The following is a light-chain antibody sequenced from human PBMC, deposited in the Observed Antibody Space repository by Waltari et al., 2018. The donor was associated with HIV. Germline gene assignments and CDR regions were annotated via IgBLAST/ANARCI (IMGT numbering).Light chain of an antibody. CDR1: SSDVGGYNY. J-gene: IGLJ3*02. V-gene: IGLV2-14*03. CDR3: SSYTSSSTLV. CDR2: DVS. Sequence: QSALTQPASVSGSPGQSITISCTGTSSDVGGYNYVSWYQQHPGKAPTLMIYDVSNRPSGFSNRFSGSKSGNTASLTISGLQAEYEADYYCSSYTSSSTLVFGGGTKLTVL.